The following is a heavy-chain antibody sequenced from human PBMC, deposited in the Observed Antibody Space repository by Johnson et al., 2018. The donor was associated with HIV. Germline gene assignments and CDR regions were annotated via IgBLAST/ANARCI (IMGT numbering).Heavy chain of an antibody. J-gene: IGHJ3*02. CDR1: GLTFSSYW. CDR2: IKQDGSEK. Sequence: VQLVESGGGVVQPGRSLRLSCAASGLTFSSYWMSWVRQAPGKGLEWVANIKQDGSEKYYVDSVKGRFTISRDHAKNSLYLQMNSLRAEDTALYYCAREFESPETDFWSGDDAFDIWGQGTMVTVSS. D-gene: IGHD3-3*01. V-gene: IGHV3-7*01. CDR3: AREFESPETDFWSGDDAFDI.